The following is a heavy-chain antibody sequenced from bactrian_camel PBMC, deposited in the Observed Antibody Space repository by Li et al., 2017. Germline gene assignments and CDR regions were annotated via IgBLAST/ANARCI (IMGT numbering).Heavy chain of an antibody. CDR2: INEDGSIT. V-gene: IGHV3S7*01. J-gene: IGHJ4*01. Sequence: QLVESGGGLVQPGGSLRLSCAASGFTFSSYGMSWVRQAAGKGLEWVSGINEDGSITYYPDSVKGRFTISRDNAKNTLYLQMNSLKPEDTAVYLCVAGSYGIGVFTYWGQGTQVTVS. D-gene: IGHD3*01. CDR3: VAGSYGIGVFTY. CDR1: GFTFSSYG.